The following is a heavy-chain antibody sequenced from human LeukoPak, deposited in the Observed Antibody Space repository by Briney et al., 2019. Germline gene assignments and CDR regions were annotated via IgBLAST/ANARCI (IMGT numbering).Heavy chain of an antibody. V-gene: IGHV4-4*07. CDR1: GGSISSYY. CDR2: IYTSGST. D-gene: IGHD2-21*02. CDR3: ARVGDSRNFDY. Sequence: SETLSLTCTVSGGSISSYYWSWIRQPAGKGLEWIGRIYTSGSTNYNPSLKSRVTISVDKSKNQFSLKLSSVAAADTAVYYCARVGDSRNFDYWGQGTLVTVSS. J-gene: IGHJ4*02.